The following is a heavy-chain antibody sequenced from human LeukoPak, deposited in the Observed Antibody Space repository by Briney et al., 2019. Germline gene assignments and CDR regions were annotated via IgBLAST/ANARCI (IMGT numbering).Heavy chain of an antibody. Sequence: APVKVSCKASGYTFTSYAIHWVRQAPGQRLEWTGWISAGNGNTKYSQNFQGRVTFISNTSATAAFMELSSLRSEDAAVYYCARDTAVAGPFRDFDYWGQGTLVTVSS. D-gene: IGHD6-19*01. V-gene: IGHV1-3*01. CDR2: ISAGNGNT. CDR3: ARDTAVAGPFRDFDY. CDR1: GYTFTSYA. J-gene: IGHJ4*02.